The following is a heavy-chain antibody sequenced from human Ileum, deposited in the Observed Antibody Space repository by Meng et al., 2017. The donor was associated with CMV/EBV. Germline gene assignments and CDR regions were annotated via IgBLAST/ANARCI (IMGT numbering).Heavy chain of an antibody. CDR2: ITSSSSYI. CDR3: TRDDLGSN. V-gene: IGHV3-21*01. Sequence: GESLKISCAASGFTFSSYFMNWVRQPPGKGLEWVSSITSSSSYIFYADSVKGRFTISRDNAKNSLYLQMNSLRAEDTAVYYCTRDDLGSNWGQGTLVTVSS. J-gene: IGHJ4*02. CDR1: GFTFSSYF.